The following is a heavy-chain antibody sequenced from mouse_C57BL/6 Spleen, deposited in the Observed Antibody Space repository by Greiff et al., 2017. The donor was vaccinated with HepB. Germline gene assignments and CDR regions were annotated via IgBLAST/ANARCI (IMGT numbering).Heavy chain of an antibody. CDR2: INPNNGGT. CDR1: GYTFTDYY. V-gene: IGHV1-26*01. CDR3: ARYGYYEGFAY. D-gene: IGHD2-3*01. J-gene: IGHJ3*01. Sequence: VQLQQSGPELVKPGASVKISCKASGYTFTDYYMNWVKQSHGKSLEWIGDINPNNGGTSYNQKFKGKATLTVDKSSSTAYMELRSLPSEDSAVYYCARYGYYEGFAYWGQGTLVTVSA.